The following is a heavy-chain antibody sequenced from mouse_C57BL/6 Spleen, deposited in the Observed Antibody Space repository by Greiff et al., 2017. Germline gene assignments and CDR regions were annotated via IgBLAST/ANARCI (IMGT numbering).Heavy chain of an antibody. J-gene: IGHJ3*01. Sequence: EVQLQQSGPELVKPGASVKISCKASGYSFTDYNMNWVKQSNGKSLEWIGVINPNYGTTSYNQKFKGKATLTVDQSSSTAYMQLNSLTSEDSAVYDCARTYGYDPVPAWFAYWGQGTLVTVSA. CDR3: ARTYGYDPVPAWFAY. V-gene: IGHV1-39*01. CDR2: INPNYGTT. D-gene: IGHD2-14*01. CDR1: GYSFTDYN.